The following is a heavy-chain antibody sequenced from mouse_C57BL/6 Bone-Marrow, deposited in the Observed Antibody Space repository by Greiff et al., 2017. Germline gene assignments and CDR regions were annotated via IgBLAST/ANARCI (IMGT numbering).Heavy chain of an antibody. D-gene: IGHD1-1*01. V-gene: IGHV5-6*01. CDR2: ISSGGSYT. Sequence: VQLKESGGDLVKPGGSLKLSCAASGFTFSSYGMSWVRQTPDKRLEWVATISSGGSYTYYPDSVKGRFTISRDNAKNTLYLQMSSLKSEDTAMYYCAGRGHGSSYGAFDYWGQGTTLTGSS. J-gene: IGHJ2*01. CDR1: GFTFSSYG. CDR3: AGRGHGSSYGAFDY.